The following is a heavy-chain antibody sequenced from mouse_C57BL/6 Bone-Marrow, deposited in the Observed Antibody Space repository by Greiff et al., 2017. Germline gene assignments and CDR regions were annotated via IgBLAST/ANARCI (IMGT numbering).Heavy chain of an antibody. CDR1: GYTFTSYW. CDR2: IHPNSGST. CDR3: ARGYYSPDY. Sequence: QVQLQQPGAELVKPGASVKLSCKASGYTFTSYWMHWVKQRPGQGLEWIGMIHPNSGSTKYNEKFKGKATLTADKSSSTAYMQLNSLTSEDSAVYFCARGYYSPDYWGQGTTLTVSS. J-gene: IGHJ2*01. V-gene: IGHV1-64*01. D-gene: IGHD2-12*01.